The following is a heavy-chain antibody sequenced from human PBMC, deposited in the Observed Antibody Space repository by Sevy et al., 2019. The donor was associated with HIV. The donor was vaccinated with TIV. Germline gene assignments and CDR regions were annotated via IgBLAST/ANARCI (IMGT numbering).Heavy chain of an antibody. D-gene: IGHD2-15*01. CDR1: GFTFSSYA. Sequence: GGSLRLSCAASGFTFSSYAMHWVRQAPGKGLEWVAVISYDGSNKNYADSVKGRFTISRDNSKNTLYLQMNSLRAEDTAVYYCARVRCSGGSCYSPLGDYYYGMDVWGQGTTVTVSS. V-gene: IGHV3-30-3*01. CDR2: ISYDGSNK. CDR3: ARVRCSGGSCYSPLGDYYYGMDV. J-gene: IGHJ6*02.